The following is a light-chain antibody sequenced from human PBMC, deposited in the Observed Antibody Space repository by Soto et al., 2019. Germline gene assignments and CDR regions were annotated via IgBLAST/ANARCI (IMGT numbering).Light chain of an antibody. J-gene: IGLJ3*02. Sequence: QSALTQPASASGSPGQSVTISCTGTSSDVGAYNYVSWYQHHPGKAPKLMIYDVNMRPSGVPHRFSGSKSGNTASLTVSGLQAEDEADYYCTSYAGSSIWVFGRATKLTVL. V-gene: IGLV2-8*01. CDR1: SSDVGAYNY. CDR3: TSYAGSSIWV. CDR2: DVN.